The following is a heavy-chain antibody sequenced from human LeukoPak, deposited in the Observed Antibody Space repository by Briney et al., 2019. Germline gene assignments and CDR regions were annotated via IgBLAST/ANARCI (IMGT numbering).Heavy chain of an antibody. D-gene: IGHD6-13*01. Sequence: GGSLRLSCSASGFTISNYTMHGLRQAPGQGLEYVSSISSNGGSTYSAYSVKGRFTIARDNSKNALYLQMCSLRDEDTAVYYCVKDMYRIAAPAPGAWGQGTLVTVSS. CDR1: GFTISNYT. V-gene: IGHV3-64D*09. J-gene: IGHJ5*02. CDR3: VKDMYRIAAPAPGA. CDR2: ISSNGGST.